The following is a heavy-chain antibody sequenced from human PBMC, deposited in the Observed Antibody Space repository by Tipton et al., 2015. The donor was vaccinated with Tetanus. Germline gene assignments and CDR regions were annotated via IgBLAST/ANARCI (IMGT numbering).Heavy chain of an antibody. J-gene: IGHJ4*02. D-gene: IGHD7-27*01. CDR2: ISGSSGDI. Sequence: SLRLSCAASGFILRDYYMSWIRQAPGKGLEWVSYISGSSGDIYHAGSVKGRFTTFRDKAKLSLYLKLDNLRAEDTAVYYCAAALPGAPPPYWGQGTLVTVSS. CDR1: GFILRDYY. V-gene: IGHV3-11*01. CDR3: AAALPGAPPPY.